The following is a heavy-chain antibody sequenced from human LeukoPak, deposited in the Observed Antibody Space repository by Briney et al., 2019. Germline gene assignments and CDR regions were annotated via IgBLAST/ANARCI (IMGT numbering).Heavy chain of an antibody. J-gene: IGHJ4*02. D-gene: IGHD3-3*01. V-gene: IGHV3-30*02. Sequence: GGSLRLSCAASGFTLSSDWRHWVRHARGKGQEWVAFIRYDGSNKYYADSVRGGFTISRDNSKNTLYLQMSSLRAEDTAVYYCASTRFLGSLLGRRTRRGFDYWGQGTLVTVSS. CDR3: ASTRFLGSLLGRRTRRGFDY. CDR1: GFTLSSDW. CDR2: IRYDGSNK.